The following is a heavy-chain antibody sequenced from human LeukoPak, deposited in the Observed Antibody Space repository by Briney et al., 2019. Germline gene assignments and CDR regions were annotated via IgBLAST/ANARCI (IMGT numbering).Heavy chain of an antibody. CDR3: ARAKTPGAVAPY. J-gene: IGHJ4*02. CDR2: INPNSGGT. Sequence: ASVKVSCKASGYTFTGYYMHWVRQAPGQGLEWMGWINPNSGGTNYAQKFQGRVTMTRDTSISTAYMELSRLRSDDTAVYYCARAKTPGAVAPYWGQGTLVTVSS. CDR1: GYTFTGYY. D-gene: IGHD6-19*01. V-gene: IGHV1-2*02.